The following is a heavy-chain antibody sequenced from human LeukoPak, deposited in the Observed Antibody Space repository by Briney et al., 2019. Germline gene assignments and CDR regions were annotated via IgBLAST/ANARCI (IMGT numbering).Heavy chain of an antibody. J-gene: IGHJ4*02. CDR2: IWYDGSNK. V-gene: IGHV3-33*01. CDR3: ARDGYSSGWSLGYFDY. CDR1: GFTFSSYG. Sequence: GGSLRLSCAPSGFTFSSYGMHWVRQAQGKGLGWVAVIWYDGSNKYYADSVKGRFTISRDNSKNRLYLQMNSLRAEDTAVYYCARDGYSSGWSLGYFDYWGQGTLVTVPS. D-gene: IGHD6-19*01.